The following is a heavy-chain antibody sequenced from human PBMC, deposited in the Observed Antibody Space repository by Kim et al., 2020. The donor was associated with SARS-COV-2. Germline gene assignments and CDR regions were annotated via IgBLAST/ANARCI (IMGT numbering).Heavy chain of an antibody. CDR1: GFSFRSSG. Sequence: GGSLRLSCAASGFSFRSSGMHWVRQAPGKGLEWVAVLWYDGSNKYYADSVKGRFTISRDNSKNTLYLQMNSLRVEDTAMYYCARCASVVVTTTHLDYWGQGSLVTVSS. CDR2: LWYDGSNK. J-gene: IGHJ4*02. CDR3: ARCASVVVTTTHLDY. D-gene: IGHD3-22*01. V-gene: IGHV3-33*01.